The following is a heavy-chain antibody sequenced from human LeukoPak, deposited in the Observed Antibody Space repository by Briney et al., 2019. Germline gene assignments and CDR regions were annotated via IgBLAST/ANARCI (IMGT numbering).Heavy chain of an antibody. Sequence: GGSLRLSCAASGFTFSSIAMSWVRQAPGKGLEWDSAISGSVGSTYYADSARGRFTISRDNSKNTLYLQLSSLRAEDTAVYYCAKDLRGIVGAQFDYWGQGTLVTVSS. D-gene: IGHD1-26*01. J-gene: IGHJ4*02. CDR3: AKDLRGIVGAQFDY. CDR2: ISGSVGST. CDR1: GFTFSSIA. V-gene: IGHV3-23*01.